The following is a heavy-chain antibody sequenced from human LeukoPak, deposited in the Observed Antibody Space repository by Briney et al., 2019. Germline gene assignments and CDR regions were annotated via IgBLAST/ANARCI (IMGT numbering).Heavy chain of an antibody. Sequence: HVASVKVSCKASGYTFTDYYMHWVRQAPGQGFEWMGWINPNDGDTNYAQKFQGRVIMTRDTSISTAHMEVSRLRSDDTAVYYCARANFLYCSSTTCLFDYWGQGTLVTVSS. CDR2: INPNDGDT. V-gene: IGHV1-2*02. CDR3: ARANFLYCSSTTCLFDY. CDR1: GYTFTDYY. D-gene: IGHD2-2*01. J-gene: IGHJ4*02.